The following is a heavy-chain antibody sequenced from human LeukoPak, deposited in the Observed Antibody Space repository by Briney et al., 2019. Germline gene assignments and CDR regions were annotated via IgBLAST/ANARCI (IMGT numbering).Heavy chain of an antibody. CDR1: GFTFSSYG. D-gene: IGHD2-15*01. CDR2: IWYGGSNK. CDR3: ASALGSAPLGY. J-gene: IGHJ4*02. Sequence: GRSLRLSCAASGFTFSSYGMHWVRQAPGKGLEWVAVIWYGGSNKYYADSVKGRFTISRDNSKNTLYLQMNSLRAEDTAVYYCASALGSAPLGYWGQGTLVTVSS. V-gene: IGHV3-33*01.